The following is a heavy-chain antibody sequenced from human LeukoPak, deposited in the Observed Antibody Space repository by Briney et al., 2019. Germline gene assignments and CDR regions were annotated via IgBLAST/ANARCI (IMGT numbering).Heavy chain of an antibody. CDR1: GGSFTDYY. D-gene: IGHD3-22*01. V-gene: IGHV4-34*01. J-gene: IGHJ6*02. Sequence: SETLSLTCVVNGGSFTDYYWTWIRQAPGNGLEWVGDIDHRGSINYNPSLKSRVTISVDTSKNQFSLRLSSVTAADTAVYYCARGLVVVTMTSSIMDVWGQGTTVTVSS. CDR2: IDHRGSI. CDR3: ARGLVVVTMTSSIMDV.